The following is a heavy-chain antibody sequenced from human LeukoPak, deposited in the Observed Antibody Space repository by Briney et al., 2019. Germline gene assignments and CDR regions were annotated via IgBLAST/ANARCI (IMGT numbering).Heavy chain of an antibody. CDR2: IYYSGST. Sequence: PSETLSLTCTVSGGSISSGGYYWSWIRQHPGKGLEWIGYIYYSGSTYYNPSLKSRVTISVDTSKNQFSLKLSSVTAGDTAVYYCARSPLYYYYRMDVWGQGTTGTGSS. CDR1: GGSISSGGYY. J-gene: IGHJ6*02. D-gene: IGHD3-16*02. CDR3: ARSPLYYYYRMDV. V-gene: IGHV4-31*03.